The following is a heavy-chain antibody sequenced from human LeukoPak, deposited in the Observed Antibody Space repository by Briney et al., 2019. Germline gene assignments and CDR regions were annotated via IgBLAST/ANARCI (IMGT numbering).Heavy chain of an antibody. CDR2: IYSGGST. Sequence: GGPLRLSCAASGFTVSSNYMSWVRQAPGKGLEWVSVIYSGGSTYYADSVKGRFTISRDNSKNTLYLQMSSLRAEDTAVYYCAREANYDILTGYRPSDYWGQGTLVTVSS. CDR3: AREANYDILTGYRPSDY. D-gene: IGHD3-9*01. V-gene: IGHV3-66*02. J-gene: IGHJ4*02. CDR1: GFTVSSNY.